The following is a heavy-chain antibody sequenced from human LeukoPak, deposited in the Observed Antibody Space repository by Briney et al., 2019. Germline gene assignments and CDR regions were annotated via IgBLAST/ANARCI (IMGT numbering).Heavy chain of an antibody. D-gene: IGHD3-10*01. V-gene: IGHV4-38-2*02. CDR1: GYSISSGYY. CDR3: ARAGAAMVRGVIAN. J-gene: IGHJ4*02. Sequence: SETLSLTCTVSGYSISSGYYWGWIRRPPGKGLEWIGSIYHSGSTYYNPSLKSRVTISVDTSKNQFSLKLSSVTAADTAVYYCARAGAAMVRGVIANWGQGTLVTVSS. CDR2: IYHSGST.